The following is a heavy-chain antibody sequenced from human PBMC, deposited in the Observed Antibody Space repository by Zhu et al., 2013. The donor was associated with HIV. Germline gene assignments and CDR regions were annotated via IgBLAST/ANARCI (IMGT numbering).Heavy chain of an antibody. D-gene: IGHD4-17*01. CDR3: ARVGGTTVKYYFDY. CDR1: GGTFSSYA. V-gene: IGHV1-69*01. J-gene: IGHJ4*02. Sequence: QVQLVQSGAEVKKPGSSVKVSCKASGGTFSSYAISWVRQAPGQGLEWMGGIIPIFGTTNYAQKFQGRVTITADESTSTIYMELSSLKSEDTAVYYCARVGGTTVKYYFDYWGQGTLVTVSS. CDR2: IIPIFGTT.